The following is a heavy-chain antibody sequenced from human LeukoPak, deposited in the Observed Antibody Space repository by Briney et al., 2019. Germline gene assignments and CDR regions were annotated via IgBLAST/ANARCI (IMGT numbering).Heavy chain of an antibody. CDR1: GASISSYY. Sequence: SETLSLTCTVSGASISSYYWNWIRQPPGKGLEWIAYMHYTGSTNYNPSLKSRVTISVDTSRNQFSLKLTSVTAADTAVYYCARGDFTTAWKIDYWGQGTLVTVSS. CDR2: MHYTGST. V-gene: IGHV4-59*01. J-gene: IGHJ4*02. D-gene: IGHD3-3*01. CDR3: ARGDFTTAWKIDY.